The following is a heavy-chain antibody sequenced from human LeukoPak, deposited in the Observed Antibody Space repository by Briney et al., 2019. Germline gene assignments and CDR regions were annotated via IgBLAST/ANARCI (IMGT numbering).Heavy chain of an antibody. CDR3: ARGSGELSP. D-gene: IGHD1-26*01. Sequence: PGGPLRLSCAASGFTFDDYAMHWVRQAPGKGLEWVAVIWYDGSNKYYADSVKGRFTISRDNSKNTLYLQMNSLRAEDTAVYYCARGSGELSPWGQGTLVTVST. J-gene: IGHJ5*02. CDR1: GFTFDDYA. CDR2: IWYDGSNK. V-gene: IGHV3-33*08.